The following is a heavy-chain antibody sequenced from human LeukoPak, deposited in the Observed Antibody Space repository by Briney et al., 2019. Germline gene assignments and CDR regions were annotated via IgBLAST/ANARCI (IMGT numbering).Heavy chain of an antibody. CDR2: IKQDGSEK. D-gene: IGHD3-16*01. V-gene: IGHV3-7*04. J-gene: IGHJ4*02. CDR3: ARGGSPDDYFDY. CDR1: GLTFSNYF. Sequence: PGGSLSLSCESSGLTFSNYFMSWVRQAPGQGLEGVDNIKQDGSEKYYVDSVKGRFTISRDNAKNSLYLQMNSLSVEDAAVYYCARGGSPDDYFDYWGQGTLVTVAS.